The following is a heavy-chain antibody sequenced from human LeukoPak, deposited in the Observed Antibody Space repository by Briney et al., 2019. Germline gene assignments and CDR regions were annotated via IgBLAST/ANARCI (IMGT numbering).Heavy chain of an antibody. CDR1: GFTFSDYY. Sequence: GGSLRLSCAASGFTFSDYYMSWIRQAPGKGLEWVSYISSSGSTIYYADSVKGRFTISRDNAKNSLYLQMNSLRAEDTAVYYCATSPPRATVTTDWGQGTVVTVS. V-gene: IGHV3-11*01. J-gene: IGHJ4*02. D-gene: IGHD4-17*01. CDR3: ATSPPRATVTTD. CDR2: ISSSGSTI.